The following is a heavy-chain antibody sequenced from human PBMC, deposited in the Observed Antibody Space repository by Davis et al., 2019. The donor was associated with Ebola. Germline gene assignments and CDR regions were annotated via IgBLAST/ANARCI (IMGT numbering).Heavy chain of an antibody. D-gene: IGHD6-19*01. CDR2: IYYSGST. CDR1: GGSISSYY. Sequence: MPSETLSLTCTVSGGSISSYYWSWIRQPPGKGLEWIGYIYYSGSTNYNPSLKSRVTISVDTSKNQFSLKLSSVTAADTAVYYCARGVAAVAGTPFDYWGQGTLVTVSS. V-gene: IGHV4-59*01. CDR3: ARGVAAVAGTPFDY. J-gene: IGHJ4*02.